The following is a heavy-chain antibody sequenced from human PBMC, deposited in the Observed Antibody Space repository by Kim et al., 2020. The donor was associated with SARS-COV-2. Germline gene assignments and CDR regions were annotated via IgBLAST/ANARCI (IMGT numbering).Heavy chain of an antibody. Sequence: TPSFQGQVTISADKSISTAYLQWRGLKASDTAMYYCARQGESGVYGGFDLWGRGTLVTVSS. J-gene: IGHJ2*01. D-gene: IGHD2-8*01. V-gene: IGHV5-51*01. CDR3: ARQGESGVYGGFDL.